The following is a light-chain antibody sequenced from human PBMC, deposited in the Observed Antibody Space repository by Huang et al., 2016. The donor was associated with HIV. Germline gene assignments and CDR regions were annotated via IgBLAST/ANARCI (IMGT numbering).Light chain of an antibody. CDR3: QQYNKWPKFT. Sequence: EIVMTQSPGTLSVSPGERATLSCRASASVGDNLAWYQQRPGQAPRLPSFGASARAAGIPARFSGSGSGTEFTLSISSLQSEDFAVYYCQQYNKWPKFTFGPGTRVDMK. CDR1: ASVGDN. CDR2: GAS. J-gene: IGKJ3*01. V-gene: IGKV3-15*01.